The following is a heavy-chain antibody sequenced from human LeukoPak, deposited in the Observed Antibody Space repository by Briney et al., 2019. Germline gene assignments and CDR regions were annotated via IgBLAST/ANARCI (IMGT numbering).Heavy chain of an antibody. CDR3: ARVTGYRIGDYFDY. CDR2: IYYSGST. CDR1: GGSISSSSYY. V-gene: IGHV4-39*07. J-gene: IGHJ4*02. Sequence: SETLSLTCTVSGGSISSSSYYWGWIRQPPGKGLESIGTIYYSGSTYYNPSLKSRVTISVDTSKNQFSLKLSSVTAADTAVYYCARVTGYRIGDYFDYWGQGTLVTVSS. D-gene: IGHD6-13*01.